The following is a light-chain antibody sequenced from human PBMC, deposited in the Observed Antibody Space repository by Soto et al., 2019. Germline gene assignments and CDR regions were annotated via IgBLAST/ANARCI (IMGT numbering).Light chain of an antibody. Sequence: EIVLTQSPGTLSLSPGERATLSCRASQSVSSNYLAWYQQKPGQAPRLLIYGASSRATGIPDRFSGSGSGTDFTLTISRLEPEDFAVYYCQQYGSLPFTFGGGTKVEIK. CDR3: QQYGSLPFT. J-gene: IGKJ4*01. CDR2: GAS. CDR1: QSVSSNY. V-gene: IGKV3-20*01.